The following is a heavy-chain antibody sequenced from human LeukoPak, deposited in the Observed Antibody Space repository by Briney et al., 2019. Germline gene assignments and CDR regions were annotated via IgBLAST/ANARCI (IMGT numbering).Heavy chain of an antibody. D-gene: IGHD3-22*01. J-gene: IGHJ4*02. Sequence: PGGSLRLSCAASGFTVSSNYMSWVRQAPGKGLEWVANIKQDGSEKYYVDSVKGRFTISRDNAKNSLYLQMNSLRAEDTAVYYCARGLYYYDSSGYYYYWGQGTLVTVSS. CDR2: IKQDGSEK. CDR3: ARGLYYYDSSGYYYY. V-gene: IGHV3-7*01. CDR1: GFTVSSNY.